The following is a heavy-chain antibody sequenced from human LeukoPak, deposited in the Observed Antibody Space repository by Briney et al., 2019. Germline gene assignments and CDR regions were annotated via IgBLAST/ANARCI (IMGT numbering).Heavy chain of an antibody. D-gene: IGHD4-17*01. CDR2: INPNSGGT. V-gene: IGHV1-2*02. CDR1: GYTFTGYY. J-gene: IGHJ5*02. Sequence: GASVKVSCKASGYTFTGYYMHWVRQAPGQGLEWMGWINPNSGGTNYAQKFQGRVTMTRDTSISTAYMELSRLRSDDTAVYYCARDWGEYMAQYDWFDPWGQGTLVTVSS. CDR3: ARDWGEYMAQYDWFDP.